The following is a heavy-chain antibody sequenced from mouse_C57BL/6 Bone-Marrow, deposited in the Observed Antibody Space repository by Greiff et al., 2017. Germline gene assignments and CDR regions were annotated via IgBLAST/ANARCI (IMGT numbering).Heavy chain of an antibody. D-gene: IGHD1-1*01. J-gene: IGHJ2*01. CDR2: IDPESGDT. CDR1: GFNITVDY. CDR3: TTTEVPKVYVDY. V-gene: IGHV14-4*01. Sequence: VQLQQSGAELVRPGASVKLSCTASGFNITVDYMHWVKQRPEQGLEWIGWIDPESGDTEYASKFQGKATIAADTSSNPAYLQLSSLTSEDTAVYYCTTTEVPKVYVDYWGQGTTLT.